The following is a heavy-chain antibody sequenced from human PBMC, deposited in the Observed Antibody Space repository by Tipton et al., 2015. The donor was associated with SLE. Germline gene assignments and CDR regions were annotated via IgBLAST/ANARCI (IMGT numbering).Heavy chain of an antibody. CDR3: AQEREGY. J-gene: IGHJ4*02. Sequence: TLSLTCTVSGGSISSGSYYWSWIRQPAGKGLEWIGRIYTSGSTNYNPSLKSRVTISVDTSKNQFSLKLSSVTAADTAVYYCAQEREGYWGQGTLVTVSS. D-gene: IGHD1-1*01. CDR1: GGSISSGSYY. V-gene: IGHV4-61*02. CDR2: IYTSGST.